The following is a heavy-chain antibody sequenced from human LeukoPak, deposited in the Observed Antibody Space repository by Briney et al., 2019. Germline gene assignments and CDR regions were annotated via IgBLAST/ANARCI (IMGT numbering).Heavy chain of an antibody. J-gene: IGHJ4*02. V-gene: IGHV4-28*06. CDR1: GYSISSSNW. Sequence: PSETRSLTCAVSGYSISSSNWWGWIRQPPGKGLEWIGYIYYSGSTNYNPSLKSRVTMSVDTSKNQFSLKLSSVTALDTAVYYCARIVKSFAEFGYWGQGTLVTVSS. D-gene: IGHD1-14*01. CDR3: ARIVKSFAEFGY. CDR2: IYYSGST.